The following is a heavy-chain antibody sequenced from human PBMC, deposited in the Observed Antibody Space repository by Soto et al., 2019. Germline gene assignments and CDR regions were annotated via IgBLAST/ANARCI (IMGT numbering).Heavy chain of an antibody. CDR3: ARTESVTFDP. V-gene: IGHV4-30-2*01. CDR2: IYHSGST. J-gene: IGHJ5*02. CDR1: GGSISRGGYS. Sequence: QLQLPESGSGLVKPSQTMSLTCAVSGGSISRGGYSWSWIRQPPGKGLAWIGYIYHSGSTYYNPSLNSRVTRSVDRSKNQFSLTLSSVPAADTAVDYCARTESVTFDPWGQGTLVTVYS. D-gene: IGHD4-4*01.